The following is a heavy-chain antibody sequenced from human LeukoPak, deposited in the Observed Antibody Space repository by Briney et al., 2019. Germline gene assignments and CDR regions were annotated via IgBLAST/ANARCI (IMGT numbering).Heavy chain of an antibody. CDR3: ARGDGWYSPFDY. V-gene: IGHV4-38-2*02. J-gene: IGHJ4*02. Sequence: PSETLSLTCTVSGYSITTGHYWGWIRQPPGQGLEWIASIFLGETTYYKPSLKSRLSISVDRSKNQFSLKLSSVTAADTAVYYCARGDGWYSPFDYWGQGTLVTVSS. CDR2: IFLGETT. CDR1: GYSITTGHY. D-gene: IGHD6-19*01.